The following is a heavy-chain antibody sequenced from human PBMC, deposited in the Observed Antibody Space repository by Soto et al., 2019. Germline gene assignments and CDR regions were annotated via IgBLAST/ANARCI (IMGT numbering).Heavy chain of an antibody. D-gene: IGHD5-18*01. CDR2: ISSSSSDI. Sequence: EVQLVESGGGLVKPGGSLRLSCAASGFTFSSYSMNWVRQAPGKGLEWVSSISSSSSDIYYADSVKGRFTISRDNAKNSLYLQMNSLRAEDTAVYYCASARGYSYGYNYYYYYMDVWGKGTTVTVSS. J-gene: IGHJ6*03. CDR3: ASARGYSYGYNYYYYYMDV. CDR1: GFTFSSYS. V-gene: IGHV3-21*01.